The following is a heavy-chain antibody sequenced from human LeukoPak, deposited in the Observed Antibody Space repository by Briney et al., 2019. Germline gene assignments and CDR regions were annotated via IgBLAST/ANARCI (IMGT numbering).Heavy chain of an antibody. V-gene: IGHV4-38-2*01. D-gene: IGHD3/OR15-3a*01. CDR1: GYSIVTGYY. CDR3: ARGLSPSDFWTGPSY. CDR2: IYHNEST. J-gene: IGHJ4*02. Sequence: SETLSLTCAVSGYSIVTGYYWAWIRQPPGKGLEWFGSIYHNESTYYNPSLKSRVTISVDTSKNQFSLRLSSVTAADTAVYYCARGLSPSDFWTGPSYWGQGTPVTVSS.